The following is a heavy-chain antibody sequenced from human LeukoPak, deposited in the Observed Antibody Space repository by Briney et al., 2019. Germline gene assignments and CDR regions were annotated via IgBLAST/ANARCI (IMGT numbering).Heavy chain of an antibody. J-gene: IGHJ6*03. CDR2: IYYSGST. V-gene: IGHV4-59*01. D-gene: IGHD1-14*01. Sequence: SETLSLTCTVYGGSISSYYWSWIRQPPGKGLEWIGYIYYSGSTNYNPSLKSRVTISVDTSKNQFSLKLSSVTAADTAVYYCARGPETPYYYYYMDVWGKGTTVTVYS. CDR1: GGSISSYY. CDR3: ARGPETPYYYYYMDV.